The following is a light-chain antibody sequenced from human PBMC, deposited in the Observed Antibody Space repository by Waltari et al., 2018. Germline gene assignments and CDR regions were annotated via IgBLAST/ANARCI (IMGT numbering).Light chain of an antibody. CDR1: QSVLYSFNNRHY. CDR3: QQYYTPRHT. CDR2: WAS. Sequence: EIVMTQSPNSLAVSLGEKAPNNCKSSQSVLYSFNNRHYLTWYQQKPGQPPKLLIYWASIRESRVPDRFSGSGSGTDFTLTISSLQAEDVAVYYCQQYYTPRHTFGGGTKVEIK. V-gene: IGKV4-1*01. J-gene: IGKJ4*01.